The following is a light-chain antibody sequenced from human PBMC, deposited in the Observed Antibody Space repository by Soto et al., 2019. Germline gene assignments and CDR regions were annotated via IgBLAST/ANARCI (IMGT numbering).Light chain of an antibody. CDR1: EDISND. J-gene: IGKJ1*01. CDR2: GAS. Sequence: DIQMTQSPSSLSASIGDRVTITCRASEDISNDLAWYQHKPGKVPKLLIYGASSLQSGVPSRFSGSGSGTDFTLTISSLQTEDVATYYCQNYNRAPWTFGQGTKVESK. CDR3: QNYNRAPWT. V-gene: IGKV1-27*01.